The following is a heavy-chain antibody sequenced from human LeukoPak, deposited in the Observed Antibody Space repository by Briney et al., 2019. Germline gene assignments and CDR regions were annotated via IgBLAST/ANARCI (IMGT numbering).Heavy chain of an antibody. J-gene: IGHJ4*02. V-gene: IGHV4-30-4*08. Sequence: SETLSLTCTVSGGSISSGDYYWSWIRQPLGKGLEWIGYIYYSGSTYYNPSLKSRVTISVDTSKNQFSLKLSSVTAADTAVYYCAREAPWQQGFDYWGQGTLVTVSS. CDR1: GGSISSGDYY. CDR2: IYYSGST. D-gene: IGHD6-13*01. CDR3: AREAPWQQGFDY.